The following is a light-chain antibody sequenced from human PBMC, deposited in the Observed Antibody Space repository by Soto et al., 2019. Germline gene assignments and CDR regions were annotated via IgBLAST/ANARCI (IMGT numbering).Light chain of an antibody. Sequence: QSALTQPASVSGSPGQSITISCTGTSSDVGGYSYVAWYQQHPGKAPKLMIYNVSNRPSGVSNRFSGSKSGNTASLTISGLQAEDEADYYCTSYTNRYTYVFGTGTKVTVL. J-gene: IGLJ1*01. V-gene: IGLV2-14*03. CDR3: TSYTNRYTYV. CDR1: SSDVGGYSY. CDR2: NVS.